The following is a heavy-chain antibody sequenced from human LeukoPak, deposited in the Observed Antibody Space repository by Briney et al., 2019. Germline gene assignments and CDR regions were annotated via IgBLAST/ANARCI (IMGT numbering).Heavy chain of an antibody. Sequence: GSLRLSCAASGFTVSSNYMSWVRQAPGKGLEWVSVIYSGGSTYYADSVKGRFTISRDNSKNTLYLQMNSLRAEDTAVYYCALYYYDSSGYYYYGMDVWGQGTTVTVSS. CDR3: ALYYYDSSGYYYYGMDV. CDR1: GFTVSSNY. V-gene: IGHV3-53*01. D-gene: IGHD3-22*01. CDR2: IYSGGST. J-gene: IGHJ6*02.